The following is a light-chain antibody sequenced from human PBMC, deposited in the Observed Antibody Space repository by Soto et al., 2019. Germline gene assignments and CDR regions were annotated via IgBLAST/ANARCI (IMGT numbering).Light chain of an antibody. CDR2: DDS. V-gene: IGLV3-21*02. Sequence: SYELTQPPSVSVAPGQTARITCGGNNIGSKRVHWYQQKPGQAPVLVVHDDSDRPSGIPELLSGSNSGNTATLSISRVEAGDEADYYCQVWDSSSDHRVFGGGTKVTVL. J-gene: IGLJ3*02. CDR3: QVWDSSSDHRV. CDR1: NIGSKR.